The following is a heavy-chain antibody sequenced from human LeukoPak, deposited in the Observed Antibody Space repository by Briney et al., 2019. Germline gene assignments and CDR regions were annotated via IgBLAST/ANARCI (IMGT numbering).Heavy chain of an antibody. CDR1: GGSVSSGSYY. CDR2: IHHSGTT. J-gene: IGHJ5*02. Sequence: PSETLSLTCTVSGGSVSSGSYYWSWIRQPPGKGLEWIGTIHHSGTTYYNPSLKSRVTISVDTSKNQFFLKLSSVTAADTAVYYCARLPTGYPNWFDPWGQGSLVTVSS. V-gene: IGHV4-39*01. D-gene: IGHD3-9*01. CDR3: ARLPTGYPNWFDP.